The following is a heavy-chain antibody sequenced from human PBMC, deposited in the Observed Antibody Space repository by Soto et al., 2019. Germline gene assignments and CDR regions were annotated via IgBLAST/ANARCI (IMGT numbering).Heavy chain of an antibody. CDR1: GFTFSNFA. CDR3: VKDTSSSPYYMDV. J-gene: IGHJ6*03. CDR2: ITGSTGST. Sequence: EVQVLESGGGSVQPGGSLRLSCAASGFTFSNFARGWVRHAPGKGVEWVSEITGSTGSTYYADSVRRQFFISRDNSKNTLHLQMNSLRVEDTAVYYCVKDTSSSPYYMDVWGKGTTVTVSS. V-gene: IGHV3-23*01. D-gene: IGHD2-2*01.